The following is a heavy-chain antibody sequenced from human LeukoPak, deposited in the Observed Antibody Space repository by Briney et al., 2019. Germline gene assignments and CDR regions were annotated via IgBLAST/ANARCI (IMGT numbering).Heavy chain of an antibody. CDR1: GFTFDDYA. D-gene: IGHD1-26*01. CDR2: ISWNSGSI. J-gene: IGHJ3*02. CDR3: AKDTHSGSYPGTDAFDI. Sequence: GGSLRLSCAASGFTFDDYAMHWVRQAPGKGLEWVSGISWNSGSIGYADSVKGRFTISRDNAKNSLYPQMNSLRAEDTALYYCAKDTHSGSYPGTDAFDIWGQGTMVTVSS. V-gene: IGHV3-9*01.